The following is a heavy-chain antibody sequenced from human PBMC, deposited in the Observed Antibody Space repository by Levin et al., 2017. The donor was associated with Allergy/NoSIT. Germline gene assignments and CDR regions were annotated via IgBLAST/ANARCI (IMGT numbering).Heavy chain of an antibody. CDR2: IYYSGTT. D-gene: IGHD3-16*01. CDR3: ARAKKAGGRGWFDP. V-gene: IGHV4-31*01. Sequence: SQTLSLPCTVSGDSIRSGNYYWSWIRQHPGKGLEWIGYIYYSGTTYYNPSLKSQVTISVDRSENQFSLKLSSVTAADPAVYDCARAKKAGGRGWFDPWGQGTLVTVS. CDR1: GDSIRSGNYY. J-gene: IGHJ5*02.